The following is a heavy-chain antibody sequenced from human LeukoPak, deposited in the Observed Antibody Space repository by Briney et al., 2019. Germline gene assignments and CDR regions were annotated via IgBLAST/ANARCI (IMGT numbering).Heavy chain of an antibody. CDR3: ARVWDSSGYYLGY. V-gene: IGHV3-21*01. CDR1: GFTFSSYS. Sequence: EGSLRLSCAASGFTFSSYSMNWVRQAPGKGLEWVSSISSSSSYIYYADSVKGRFTISRDNAKNSLYLQMNSLRAEDTAVYYCARVWDSSGYYLGYWGQGTLVTVSS. CDR2: ISSSSSYI. J-gene: IGHJ4*02. D-gene: IGHD3-22*01.